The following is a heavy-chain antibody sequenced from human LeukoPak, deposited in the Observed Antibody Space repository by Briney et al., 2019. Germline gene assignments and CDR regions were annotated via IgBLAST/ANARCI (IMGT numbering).Heavy chain of an antibody. CDR1: GGSFSSYY. Sequence: SETLSLTCAVYGGSFSSYYWGWIRQPPGKGLEWIGSIYYSGNTYYNPSLKSRVTISVHSSKNQFSLQLSSVTAADTAVYYCAAVYCGGGSRYDSRGWFDPWGQGTLVTVSS. CDR3: AAVYCGGGSRYDSRGWFDP. CDR2: IYYSGNT. D-gene: IGHD2-15*01. J-gene: IGHJ5*02. V-gene: IGHV4-34*01.